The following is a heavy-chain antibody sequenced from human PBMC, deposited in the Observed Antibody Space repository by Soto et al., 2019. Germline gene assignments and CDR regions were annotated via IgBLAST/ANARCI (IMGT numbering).Heavy chain of an antibody. Sequence: TSETLSLTCTVSGGSFSSSPYYWGWVRQPPGKGLEYIASIFYSGSTYYNPSLKSRVTISVDTSKNQFSLKLSSVTAADTAVYYCARTAHCTSTSCYSGWFDPWGQGTLVTVSS. CDR1: GGSFSSSPYY. CDR2: IFYSGST. CDR3: ARTAHCTSTSCYSGWFDP. D-gene: IGHD2-2*01. J-gene: IGHJ5*02. V-gene: IGHV4-39*01.